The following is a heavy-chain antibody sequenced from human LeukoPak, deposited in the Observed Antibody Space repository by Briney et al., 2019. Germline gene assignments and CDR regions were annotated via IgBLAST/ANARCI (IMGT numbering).Heavy chain of an antibody. CDR1: GGSFSGYY. CDR2: INHSGST. V-gene: IGHV4-34*01. CDR3: ARAYGSGSYHSNWFES. D-gene: IGHD3-10*01. J-gene: IGHJ5*01. Sequence: SETLSLTCAVYGGSFSGYYWTWIRQPPGKGLEWIWEINHSGSTNYNPSLKSRVTMSVDTSMNQFSLRLNSVTAADTAVYYCARAYGSGSYHSNWFESWGQGTLVIVSS.